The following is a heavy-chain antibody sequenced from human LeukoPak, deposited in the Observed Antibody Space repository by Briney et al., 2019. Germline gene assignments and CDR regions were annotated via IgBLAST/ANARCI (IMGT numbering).Heavy chain of an antibody. J-gene: IGHJ4*02. Sequence: SETLSLTCTVSGGSISSYYWSWIRQPPGKGLEWIGSIHYSGSTTYNPSLKSRVTISVDTSKNQSSLKLSSVTAADTAVYYCARRLGGTSTGFDYWGQGTLVTVSS. V-gene: IGHV4-59*08. CDR3: ARRLGGTSTGFDY. CDR2: IHYSGST. CDR1: GGSISSYY. D-gene: IGHD2-2*01.